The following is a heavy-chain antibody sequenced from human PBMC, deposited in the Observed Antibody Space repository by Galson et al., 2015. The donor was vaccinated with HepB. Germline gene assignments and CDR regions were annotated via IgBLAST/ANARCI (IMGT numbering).Heavy chain of an antibody. V-gene: IGHV3-30*04. CDR1: GFTFSGYA. Sequence: SLRLSCAASGFTFSGYAMHWVRQAPGKGLEWVAVISNDGSNRYYADSVKGRFTISRDNSKNTLYMQMNSLRAEDTAVYYSASHIYWGQGTLVTVSS. J-gene: IGHJ4*02. CDR2: ISNDGSNR. CDR3: ASHIY.